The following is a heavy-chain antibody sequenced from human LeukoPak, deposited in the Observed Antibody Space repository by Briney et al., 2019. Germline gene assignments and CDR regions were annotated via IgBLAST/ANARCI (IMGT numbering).Heavy chain of an antibody. CDR1: GYTFTGYY. CDR2: INPNSGDT. V-gene: IGHV1-2*02. D-gene: IGHD3-16*01. Sequence: ASVKVSCKASGYTFTGYYMHWVRQAPGQGLEWMGWINPNSGDTKYAQNFQGRVTMTRDTSISTAYMELSRLRSDDTAVYYCATQRGSYLWGPDFDYWGQGTLVTVYS. J-gene: IGHJ4*02. CDR3: ATQRGSYLWGPDFDY.